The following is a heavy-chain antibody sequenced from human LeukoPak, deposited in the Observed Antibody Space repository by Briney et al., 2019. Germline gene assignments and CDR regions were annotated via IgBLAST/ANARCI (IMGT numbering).Heavy chain of an antibody. J-gene: IGHJ4*02. D-gene: IGHD3-3*01. V-gene: IGHV3-30-3*01. CDR1: GFTFSSYA. CDR3: ARDRFRRHDFWSGYYRGVDY. CDR2: ISYDGSNK. Sequence: GGSLRLSCAASGFTFSSYAMHWVRQAPGKGLEWVAVISYDGSNKYYADSVKGRFTISRDNSKNTLYLQMNSLRAEDTAVYYCARDRFRRHDFWSGYYRGVDYWGRGTLVTVSS.